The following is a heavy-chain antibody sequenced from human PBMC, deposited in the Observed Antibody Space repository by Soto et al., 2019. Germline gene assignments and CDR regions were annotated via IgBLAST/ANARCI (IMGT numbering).Heavy chain of an antibody. Sequence: SETLSLTCTVSGGSISSYYWSWIRQPPGKGLEWIGYIYYSGSTNYNPSLKSRVTISVDTSKNQFSLKLSSVTAADTAVYYCARNLFGEGDWFDPWGQGTLVTVSS. V-gene: IGHV4-59*01. CDR1: GGSISSYY. D-gene: IGHD3-10*01. CDR2: IYYSGST. J-gene: IGHJ5*02. CDR3: ARNLFGEGDWFDP.